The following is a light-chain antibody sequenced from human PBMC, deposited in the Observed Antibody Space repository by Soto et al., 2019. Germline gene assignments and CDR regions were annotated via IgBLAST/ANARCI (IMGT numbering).Light chain of an antibody. J-gene: IGKJ4*01. V-gene: IGKV1-33*01. CDR3: QHYQTRPLT. CDR1: QDIANS. Sequence: DIQMTQSPSSLSASVGDRVTITCQASQDIANSLNWYQQKPGKAPNLLIYDASNLETGVPSRFNGSGAGTDFTFTISSLQPEDIATYFCQHYQTRPLTFGGGTKLKIK. CDR2: DAS.